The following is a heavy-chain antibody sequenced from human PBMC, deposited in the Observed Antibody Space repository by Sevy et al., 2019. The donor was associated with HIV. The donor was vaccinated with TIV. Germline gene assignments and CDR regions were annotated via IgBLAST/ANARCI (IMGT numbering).Heavy chain of an antibody. V-gene: IGHV3-74*01. Sequence: GGSLRLSCAASGFTFSSYWMHWVRQAPGKGLVWVSRINSDGSSTGYADPVKGRFTISRDNAKNMLYLQMNSLRVEDTAVYYCAMCPYDSSGYYYLRYWGQGTLVTVSS. D-gene: IGHD3-22*01. CDR1: GFTFSSYW. J-gene: IGHJ4*02. CDR2: INSDGSST. CDR3: AMCPYDSSGYYYLRY.